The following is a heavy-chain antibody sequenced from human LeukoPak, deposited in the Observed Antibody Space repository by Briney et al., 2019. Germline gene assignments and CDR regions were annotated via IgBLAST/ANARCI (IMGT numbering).Heavy chain of an antibody. CDR1: GLTFSSYG. CDR3: AKDGIVGATTRVFDY. CDR2: ISYDGSNK. V-gene: IGHV3-30*18. J-gene: IGHJ4*02. Sequence: GGSLRLSCAASGLTFSSYGMHWVRQAPGKGLEWVAVISYDGSNKYYADSVKGRFTISRDNSKNTLYLQMNSLRAEDTAVYYCAKDGIVGATTRVFDYWGQGTLVTVSS. D-gene: IGHD1-26*01.